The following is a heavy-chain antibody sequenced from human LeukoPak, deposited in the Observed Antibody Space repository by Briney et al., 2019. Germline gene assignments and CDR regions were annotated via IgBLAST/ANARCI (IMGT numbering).Heavy chain of an antibody. CDR3: ASGGLATSPRWDHNWFDP. V-gene: IGHV4-59*08. J-gene: IGHJ5*02. CDR2: IYSSVTT. D-gene: IGHD5-24*01. CDR1: RASITSYY. Sequence: PSETLSLTCAVSRASITSYYRSWIRQPPGKGLEWIGYIYSSVTTKYNPSLKSRVTISLDTPKNQVSMKLTSVTAADTAVYYCASGGLATSPRWDHNWFDPWGQGTLVTVSS.